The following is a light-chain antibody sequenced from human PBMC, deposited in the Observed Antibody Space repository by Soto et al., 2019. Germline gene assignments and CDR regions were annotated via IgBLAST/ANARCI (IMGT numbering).Light chain of an antibody. CDR2: GAS. V-gene: IGKV3-20*01. Sequence: EIVLTQSPGTLSLSPGERATLSCRASQSVSSNNLAWYQQRPGQAPRVVSYGASTRATGIPERFSGSGSGTDVTLTISRREPEDLAVYDCQQYGRAPVTVGPGTKVDIK. J-gene: IGKJ3*01. CDR1: QSVSSNN. CDR3: QQYGRAPVT.